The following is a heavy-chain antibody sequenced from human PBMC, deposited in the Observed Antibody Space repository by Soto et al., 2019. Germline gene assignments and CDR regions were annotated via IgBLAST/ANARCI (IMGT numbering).Heavy chain of an antibody. D-gene: IGHD2-15*01. CDR2: VIPIFSTT. V-gene: IGHV1-69*06. CDR1: GGAFNSYV. J-gene: IGHJ5*02. Sequence: QVQLVQSGAEVKNPGSSVRVSCRTSGGAFNSYVISWVRQAPGQRPEWMGGVIPIFSTTNYAQKFKDRVTITADTSTSTAYMELSILTSQDTAIYYCAAKRGTDTGVEAGWFDPWGQGTLVTVSS. CDR3: AAKRGTDTGVEAGWFDP.